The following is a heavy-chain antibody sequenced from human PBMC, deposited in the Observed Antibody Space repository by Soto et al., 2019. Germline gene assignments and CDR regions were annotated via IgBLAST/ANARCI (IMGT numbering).Heavy chain of an antibody. Sequence: GGSLRLSCAPSGFIFSNYAMGWVRQARGKGLEWVSAISGSGADTYYTESVKGRFTISRDNFKNTLYLQMNSLRAEDTAVYYCAKDTGRGGGSVFDYWGQGTLVTVSS. CDR3: AKDTGRGGGSVFDY. J-gene: IGHJ4*02. D-gene: IGHD2-15*01. V-gene: IGHV3-23*01. CDR2: ISGSGADT. CDR1: GFIFSNYA.